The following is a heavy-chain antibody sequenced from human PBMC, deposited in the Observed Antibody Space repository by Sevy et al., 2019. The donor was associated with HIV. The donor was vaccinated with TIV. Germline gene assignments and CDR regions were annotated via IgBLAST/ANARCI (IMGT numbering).Heavy chain of an antibody. CDR1: GDSITRYF. Sequence: SETLSLTCTVSGDSITRYFWSWIRQPPGKGLEWSGYMYHSGSTNYNPSLKRQGSLSIDTSKNEFSLTLSSVTAADTAVYYCARDYRRDFWSGYSNYFDPWGPGILVTVSS. CDR2: MYHSGST. CDR3: ARDYRRDFWSGYSNYFDP. V-gene: IGHV4-59*01. D-gene: IGHD3-3*01. J-gene: IGHJ5*02.